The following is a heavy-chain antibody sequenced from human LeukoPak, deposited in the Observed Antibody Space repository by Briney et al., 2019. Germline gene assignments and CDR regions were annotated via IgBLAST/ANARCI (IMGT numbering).Heavy chain of an antibody. CDR1: GYTFTSYG. CDR2: ISAYNGNT. CDR3: AVTARSRYGMDV. V-gene: IGHV1-18*01. Sequence: HGASVKVSCKASGYTFTSYGISWVRQAPGQGLEWMGWISAYNGNTNYAQKLQGRVTMITDTSTSTAYMELRSLRSDDTAVYYCAVTARSRYGMDVWGQGTTVTVSS. J-gene: IGHJ6*02.